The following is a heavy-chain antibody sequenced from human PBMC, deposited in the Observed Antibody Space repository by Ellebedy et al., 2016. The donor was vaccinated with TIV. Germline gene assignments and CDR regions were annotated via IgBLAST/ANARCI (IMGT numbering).Heavy chain of an antibody. CDR1: GGSISSSTVYY. CDR2: IYYTGRT. Sequence: MPSETLSLTCTVSGGSISSSTVYYWGWIRQPPGKGLEWIGNIYYTGRTYYNTSLNSRVTISVDTSQNLFSLKLIYVTAADTAVYFCARIYEYGNHTGVGWPVNWGQGTLVTVSS. CDR3: ARIYEYGNHTGVGWPVN. J-gene: IGHJ4*02. D-gene: IGHD3-16*01. V-gene: IGHV4-39*01.